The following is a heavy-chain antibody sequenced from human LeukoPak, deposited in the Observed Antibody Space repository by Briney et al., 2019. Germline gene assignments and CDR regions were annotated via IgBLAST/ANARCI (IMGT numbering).Heavy chain of an antibody. D-gene: IGHD2-8*01. J-gene: IGHJ3*01. CDR1: GGTFKNNA. Sequence: GASVTLSCKASGGTFKNNALNWVRQAPGQGLEWMGGITPLFGSEHYAQRFQGRVTITTDESTSTAYMELSSLTSEDTAVYFCARGRLMVTGFDLWGQGTMVTVSS. V-gene: IGHV1-69*05. CDR2: ITPLFGSE. CDR3: ARGRLMVTGFDL.